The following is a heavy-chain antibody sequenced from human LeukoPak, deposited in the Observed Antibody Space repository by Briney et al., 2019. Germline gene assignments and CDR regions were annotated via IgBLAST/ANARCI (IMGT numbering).Heavy chain of an antibody. D-gene: IGHD3-10*01. V-gene: IGHV3-7*01. J-gene: IGHJ4*02. CDR2: IKQDGSEK. CDR3: ASALWFGELCYGN. Sequence: PGGSRRLSCAASGLTFSDYWMTWVRQAPGKGLEWVANIKQDGSEKYYGDSGKGRFTISRDNAKNSLFLQMNSLRAEDTAVYYCASALWFGELCYGNWGQGTLVTVSS. CDR1: GLTFSDYW.